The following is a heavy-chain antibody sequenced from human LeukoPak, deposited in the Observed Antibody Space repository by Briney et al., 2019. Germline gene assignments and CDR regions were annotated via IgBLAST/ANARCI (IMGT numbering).Heavy chain of an antibody. CDR1: GGSISSGDYY. Sequence: SETLSLTCTVSGGSISSGDYYWSWIRQPPGKGLEWIGYIYYSGSTYYNPSLKSRVTISVDTSKNQFSLKLSSVTAADTAVYYCARGGIYVPDAFDIWGQGTMVTVSS. CDR3: ARGGIYVPDAFDI. D-gene: IGHD2/OR15-2a*01. J-gene: IGHJ3*02. CDR2: IYYSGST. V-gene: IGHV4-30-4*02.